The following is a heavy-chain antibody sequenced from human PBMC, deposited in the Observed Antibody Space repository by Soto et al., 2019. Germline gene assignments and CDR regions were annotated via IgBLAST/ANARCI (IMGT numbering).Heavy chain of an antibody. J-gene: IGHJ4*02. V-gene: IGHV3-23*01. CDR2: ISARGGSL. CDR1: GFSFSSYA. CDR3: AKGSIEYSASVDN. D-gene: IGHD5-12*01. Sequence: DVQLLESGGGLVQPGGSLRLSCAASGFSFSSYAMVWVRQAPGKGLEWVAVISARGGSLYFAVSVKGRFTLSRDNSKNVLSLEMNSLRAEDTAIYFCAKGSIEYSASVDNWGQGTLVVVSS.